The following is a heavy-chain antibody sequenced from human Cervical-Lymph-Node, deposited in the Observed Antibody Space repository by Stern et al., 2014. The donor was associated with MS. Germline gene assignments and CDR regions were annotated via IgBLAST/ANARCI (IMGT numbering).Heavy chain of an antibody. CDR3: ARDKMHAFDY. D-gene: IGHD2-8*01. CDR1: GYTFTSYG. Sequence: QVQLVQSGTEVKKPGASLIVSCKASGYTFTSYGISWVRQAPGQGLEWVGWISADSCTTKYAQNLRDRITLTRDTSTGTAYMELRTLRSEDTAVYYCARDKMHAFDYWGQGTLVSVSS. CDR2: ISADSCTT. V-gene: IGHV1-18*01. J-gene: IGHJ4*02.